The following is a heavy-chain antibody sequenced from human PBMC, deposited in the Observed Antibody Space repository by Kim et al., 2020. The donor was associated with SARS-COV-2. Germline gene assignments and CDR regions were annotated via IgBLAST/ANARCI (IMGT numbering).Heavy chain of an antibody. Sequence: GGSLRLSCAASGFTFSSYSMNWVRQAPGKGLEWVSYISSDRSTIYYADSVKGRFTISRDNAKNTLYLQMNSLRDEDTAVYYCARDRNGLYGMDVWGQGTTLTVSS. D-gene: IGHD2-8*01. CDR2: ISSDRSTI. J-gene: IGHJ6*02. CDR3: ARDRNGLYGMDV. CDR1: GFTFSSYS. V-gene: IGHV3-48*02.